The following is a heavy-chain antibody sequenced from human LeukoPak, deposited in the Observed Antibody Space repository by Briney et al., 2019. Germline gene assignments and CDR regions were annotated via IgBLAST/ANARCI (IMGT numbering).Heavy chain of an antibody. CDR2: IYYSGST. CDR3: ARLGGYCSNGVCYTGYFDD. CDR1: GGSISSHY. J-gene: IGHJ4*02. D-gene: IGHD2-8*01. V-gene: IGHV4-59*08. Sequence: SETLSLTCTVSGGSISSHYWSWIRQHPGKGLEWIGYIYYSGSTNYNPSLKSRVTILVDMSKNQFSLKLSSVTAADTAVYYCARLGGYCSNGVCYTGYFDDWGQGALVTVSS.